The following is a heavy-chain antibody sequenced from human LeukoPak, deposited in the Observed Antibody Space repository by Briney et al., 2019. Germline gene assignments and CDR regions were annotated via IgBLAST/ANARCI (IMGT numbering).Heavy chain of an antibody. Sequence: WVRXPPGKGXXXXXEXYHSGSTNYNPSLKSRVTISVDKSKNQFSLKLSSVTAADTAVYYCARMTLGYCSSTSCSNYNWFDPWGQGTLVTVSS. D-gene: IGHD2-2*01. V-gene: IGHV4-4*02. CDR2: XYHSGST. CDR3: ARMTLGYCSSTSCSNYNWFDP. J-gene: IGHJ5*02.